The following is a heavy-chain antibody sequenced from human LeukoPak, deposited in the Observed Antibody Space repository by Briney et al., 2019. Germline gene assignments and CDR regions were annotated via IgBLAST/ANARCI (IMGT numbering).Heavy chain of an antibody. CDR2: IYYSGST. CDR3: ARVGYSSSSGLNFDY. V-gene: IGHV4-59*01. J-gene: IGHJ4*02. CDR1: GGSFSGYY. Sequence: SETLSLTCAVYGGSFSGYYWSWIRQPPGKGLEWIGYIYYSGSTNYNPSLKSRVTISVDTSKNQFSLKLSSVTAADTAVYYCARVGYSSSSGLNFDYWGQGTLVTVSS. D-gene: IGHD6-6*01.